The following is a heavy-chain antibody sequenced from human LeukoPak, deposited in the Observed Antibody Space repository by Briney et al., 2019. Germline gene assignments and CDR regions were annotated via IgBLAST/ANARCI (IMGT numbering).Heavy chain of an antibody. CDR2: INHSGST. V-gene: IGHV4-34*01. CDR1: GGSFSGYY. D-gene: IGHD3-9*01. Sequence: SETLSLTCGVYGGSFSGYYWTWIRQPPGKGLEWIGEINHSGSTNYNPSLKSRVTISVDTSKNQFSLKLSSVTAADTAVYYCAKTYYDILTGYGGPYYMDVWGKGTTVTVSS. CDR3: AKTYYDILTGYGGPYYMDV. J-gene: IGHJ6*03.